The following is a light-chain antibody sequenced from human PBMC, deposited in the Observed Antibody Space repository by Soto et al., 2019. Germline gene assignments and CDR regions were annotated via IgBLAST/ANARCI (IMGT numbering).Light chain of an antibody. CDR1: QSVLYSSNNKNC. Sequence: DIVMTQSPASLAVSLGESATINCKSSQSVLYSSNNKNCLAWYQQKPGQPPKLLIYWASTRESGVPDRFSGSGSGTDFTLTISSLQAEDVAVYYCQQYYSTPFTFGPGTKVDIK. J-gene: IGKJ3*01. CDR2: WAS. CDR3: QQYYSTPFT. V-gene: IGKV4-1*01.